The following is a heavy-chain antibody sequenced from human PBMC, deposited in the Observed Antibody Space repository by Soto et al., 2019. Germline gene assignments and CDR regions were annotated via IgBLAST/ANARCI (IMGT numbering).Heavy chain of an antibody. CDR3: ARDSGIAARPRGMDV. V-gene: IGHV3-33*01. D-gene: IGHD6-6*01. J-gene: IGHJ6*02. CDR1: GFTFSSYG. Sequence: GGSLRLSCAASGFTFSSYGMHWVRQAPGKGLEWVAVIWYGGSNKYYADSVKGRFTISRDNSKNTLYLQMNSLRAEDTAVYYCARDSGIAARPRGMDVWGQGTTVTVSS. CDR2: IWYGGSNK.